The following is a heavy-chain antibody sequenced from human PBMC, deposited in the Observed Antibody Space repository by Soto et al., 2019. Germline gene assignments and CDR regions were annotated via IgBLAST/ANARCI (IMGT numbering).Heavy chain of an antibody. CDR2: ISSNGGST. J-gene: IGHJ5*02. CDR3: AGHPNDFWSGYFRRGWFDP. D-gene: IGHD3-3*01. CDR1: GFTFSSYA. V-gene: IGHV3-64D*06. Sequence: GGSLRLSCSASGFTFSSYAMHWVRQAPGKGLEYVSAISSNGGSTYYADSVKGRFTISRDNSKNTLYLQMSSLKASDTAMYYCAGHPNDFWSGYFRRGWFDPWGQGTLVTVSS.